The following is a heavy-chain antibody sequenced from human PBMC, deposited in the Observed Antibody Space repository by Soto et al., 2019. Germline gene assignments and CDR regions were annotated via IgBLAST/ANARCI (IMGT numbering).Heavy chain of an antibody. CDR3: ESDPTGIVGAIPPLDY. V-gene: IGHV1-18*01. Sequence: ASVKVSCKASGYTFTSYVISGGGQPPGQALQWLGWIRAYNANTNYTQKPQGRVTMTTDTCTSTANMELRSLSTDETAVSSCESDPTGIVGAIPPLDYWGQGTLVTVSS. D-gene: IGHD1-26*01. CDR2: IRAYNANT. J-gene: IGHJ4*02. CDR1: GYTFTSYV.